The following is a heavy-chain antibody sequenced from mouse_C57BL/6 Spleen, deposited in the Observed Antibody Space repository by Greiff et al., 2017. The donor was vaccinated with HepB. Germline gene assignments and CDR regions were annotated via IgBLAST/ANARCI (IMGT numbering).Heavy chain of an antibody. J-gene: IGHJ1*03. CDR3: VRDYGSSPYWYFDV. Sequence: EVKLQESGGGLVQPKGSLKLSCAASGFSFNTYAMNWVRQAPGKGLEWVARIRSKSNNYATYYADSVKDRFTISRDDSESMLYLQMNNLKTEDTAMYYCVRDYGSSPYWYFDVWGTGTTVTVSS. D-gene: IGHD1-1*01. CDR1: GFSFNTYA. V-gene: IGHV10-1*01. CDR2: IRSKSNNYAT.